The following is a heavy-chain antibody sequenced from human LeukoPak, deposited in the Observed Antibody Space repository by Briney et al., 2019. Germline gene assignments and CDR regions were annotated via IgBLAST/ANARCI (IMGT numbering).Heavy chain of an antibody. D-gene: IGHD5-24*01. CDR2: IFRTGGT. J-gene: IGHJ4*02. CDR1: GYSMASDYY. Sequence: SETLSLTRSVSGYSMASDYYWGWIRQSPGRGLEWIGSIFRTGGTYSNPSLKSRLIMSLDTSKNLFSLNLGTVTAADTAIYYCTAERAGTIVDYWGQGVLVTVSS. V-gene: IGHV4-38-2*01. CDR3: TAERAGTIVDY.